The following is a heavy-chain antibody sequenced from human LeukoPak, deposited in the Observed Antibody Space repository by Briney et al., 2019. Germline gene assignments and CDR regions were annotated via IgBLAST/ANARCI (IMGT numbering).Heavy chain of an antibody. V-gene: IGHV4-31*03. Sequence: SQTLSLTCTVSGGSISSGGYYWSWIRQHPGKGLEWIGYIYYSGSTYYNPSLKSRATISADTSKDQFSLKLSSVTAAVTAVYYCARARSAAGNFDYWGQGTLVTVSS. CDR2: IYYSGST. CDR1: GGSISSGGYY. CDR3: ARARSAAGNFDY. D-gene: IGHD6-13*01. J-gene: IGHJ4*02.